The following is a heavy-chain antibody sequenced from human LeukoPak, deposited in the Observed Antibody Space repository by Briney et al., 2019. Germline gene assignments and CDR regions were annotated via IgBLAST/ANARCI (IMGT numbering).Heavy chain of an antibody. V-gene: IGHV3-48*02. CDR3: ARGPLGWSDY. CDR1: GFIFSTYN. Sequence: GGSLRLSCAASGFIFSTYNMNWVRQAPGKGLEWVSYITSSGAIYYADSVKGRFTNSRDNAKDSLYLQMNSLRDEDTAVYYCARGPLGWSDYWGQGTLVTVSS. CDR2: ITSSGAI. D-gene: IGHD1-26*01. J-gene: IGHJ4*02.